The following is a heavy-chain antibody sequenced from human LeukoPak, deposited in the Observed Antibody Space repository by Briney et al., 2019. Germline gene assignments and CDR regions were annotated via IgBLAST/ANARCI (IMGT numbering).Heavy chain of an antibody. CDR2: ISGSGGST. D-gene: IGHD5-12*01. CDR3: ARVEASGYDYGAFDY. J-gene: IGHJ4*02. V-gene: IGHV3-23*01. CDR1: GFTFSSYW. Sequence: GGSLRLSCAASGFTFSSYWMSWVRQAPGKGLEWVSAISGSGGSTYYADSVKGRFTISRDNSKNTLYLQMNSLRAEDTAVYYCARVEASGYDYGAFDYWGQGTLVTVPS.